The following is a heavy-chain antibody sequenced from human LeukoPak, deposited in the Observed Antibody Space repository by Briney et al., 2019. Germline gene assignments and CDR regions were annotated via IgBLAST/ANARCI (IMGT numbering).Heavy chain of an antibody. Sequence: VASVKVSCKASGYTFTSYGISWVRQAPGQGLEWMGRINPNSGGTNYAQKFQGRVTMTRDTSISTAYMELSRLRSDDTAVYYCLSCGNAFDIWGQGTMVTVSS. CDR1: GYTFTSYG. V-gene: IGHV1-2*06. CDR3: LSCGNAFDI. CDR2: INPNSGGT. J-gene: IGHJ3*02.